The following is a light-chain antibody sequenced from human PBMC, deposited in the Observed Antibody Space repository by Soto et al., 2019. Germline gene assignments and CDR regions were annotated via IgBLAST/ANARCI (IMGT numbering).Light chain of an antibody. CDR2: VAS. CDR1: QIISRY. J-gene: IGKJ4*01. V-gene: IGKV1-39*01. CDR3: QKANSFPLT. Sequence: DIQITHSPSSLSASVVDRVTITFLASQIISRYLNWYQQKPGKAPNLLIYVASSLQSEVPSRFSGSGSGTDFTLTISSLQPEDFANYYCQKANSFPLTFGGGTKVDIK.